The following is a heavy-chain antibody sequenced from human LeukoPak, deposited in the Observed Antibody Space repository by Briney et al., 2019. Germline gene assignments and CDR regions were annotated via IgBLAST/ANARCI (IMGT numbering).Heavy chain of an antibody. CDR3: ARARSYDILTGYYTPTTTFDY. CDR2: INPNSGGT. Sequence: GASVKVSCKASGYTFTGYYMHWVRQGPGQGLEWMGWINPNSGGTNYAQKFQGRVTMTRDTSISTAYMELSRLRSDDTAVYYCARARSYDILTGYYTPTTTFDYWGQGTLVTVSS. CDR1: GYTFTGYY. V-gene: IGHV1-2*02. J-gene: IGHJ4*02. D-gene: IGHD3-9*01.